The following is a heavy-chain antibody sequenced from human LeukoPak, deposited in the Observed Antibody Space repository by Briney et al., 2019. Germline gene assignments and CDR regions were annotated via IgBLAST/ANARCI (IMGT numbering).Heavy chain of an antibody. Sequence: GESLKISCKGSGYSFTIYWIGWVRQMPGKGPEWMGIIYPGDSDTRYSPSFQGQVTISADKSISTAYLQWSSLKASDTAMYYCARGYCSGGFCFDYWGQGTLVTVSS. J-gene: IGHJ4*02. CDR2: IYPGDSDT. D-gene: IGHD2-15*01. V-gene: IGHV5-51*01. CDR3: ARGYCSGGFCFDY. CDR1: GYSFTIYW.